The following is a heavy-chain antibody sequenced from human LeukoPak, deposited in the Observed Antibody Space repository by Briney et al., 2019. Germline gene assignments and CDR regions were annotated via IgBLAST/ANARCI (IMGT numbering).Heavy chain of an antibody. Sequence: GGSLRLSCAASGFTFRNYWMNWVRQAPGKGLEWVANIKPDGSEKRYVDSVKGRFTISRDDAKNSLYLQMNSLRAEDTAVYYCARVVGTDEGADYWGQGTLVTVSS. CDR2: IKPDGSEK. CDR3: ARVVGTDEGADY. D-gene: IGHD1-7*01. J-gene: IGHJ4*02. CDR1: GFTFRNYW. V-gene: IGHV3-7*04.